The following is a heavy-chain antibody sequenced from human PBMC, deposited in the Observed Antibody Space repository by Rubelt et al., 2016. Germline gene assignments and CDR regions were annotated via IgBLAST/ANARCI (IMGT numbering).Heavy chain of an antibody. D-gene: IGHD1-26*01. CDR1: GFTFSNYA. V-gene: IGHV3-23*01. J-gene: IGHJ4*02. Sequence: GGSLRLSCAASGFTFSNYAMTWVRQAPGKGLEWVSAIDSGAVNTYYADSVKGRFTISRDNSKNTLYLQMNSLRAEDTAVYYRARSKQGPWYSGSYSFWGQGTLVTVSS. CDR2: IDSGAVNT. CDR3: ARSKQGPWYSGSYSF.